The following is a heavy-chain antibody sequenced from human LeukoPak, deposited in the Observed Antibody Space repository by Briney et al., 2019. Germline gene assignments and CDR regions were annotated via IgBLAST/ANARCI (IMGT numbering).Heavy chain of an antibody. CDR2: IYTSGST. V-gene: IGHV4-4*07. CDR3: AREGRYFDWLLSNWFDP. Sequence: SETLSLTCTVSGGSISSYYWSWIRQPAGKGLEWIGRIYTSGSTNYNPSLKSRVTMSVDTSKNQFSLKLSSVTAADTAVYYCAREGRYFDWLLSNWFDPWGQGTLVIVSS. D-gene: IGHD3-9*01. CDR1: GGSISSYY. J-gene: IGHJ5*02.